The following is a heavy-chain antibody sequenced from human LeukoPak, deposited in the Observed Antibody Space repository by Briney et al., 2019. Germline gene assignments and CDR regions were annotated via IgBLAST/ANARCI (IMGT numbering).Heavy chain of an antibody. D-gene: IGHD3-10*01. J-gene: IGHJ4*02. CDR1: GYTITNYG. Sequence: ASVKVSCKASGYTITNYGFNWVRQAPGQGLEWMGWISVYNGNTNYAQKFHGRVTMTTDTSTSTAYMEVRSLRSDDTAVYYCARSGGAFDYWGQGTLVTVSS. CDR2: ISVYNGNT. CDR3: ARSGGAFDY. V-gene: IGHV1-18*01.